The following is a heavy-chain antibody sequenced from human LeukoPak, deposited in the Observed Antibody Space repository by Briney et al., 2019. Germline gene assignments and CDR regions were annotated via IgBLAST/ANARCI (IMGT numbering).Heavy chain of an antibody. J-gene: IGHJ3*02. CDR1: GYTFTSYY. Sequence: ASVKVSCKASGYTFTSYYMHWVRQAPGQGLEWMGIINPSGGSTSYAQKFQGRVTMTEDTSTDTAYMELSSLRSEDTAVYYCATAPRVGTTVEAFDIWGQGTMVTVSS. CDR2: INPSGGST. CDR3: ATAPRVGTTVEAFDI. V-gene: IGHV1-46*01. D-gene: IGHD1-1*01.